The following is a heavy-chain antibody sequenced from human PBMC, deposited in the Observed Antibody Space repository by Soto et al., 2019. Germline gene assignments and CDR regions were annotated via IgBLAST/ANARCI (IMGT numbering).Heavy chain of an antibody. CDR2: MNPNSGNT. D-gene: IGHD2-2*01. CDR3: ARGVVPAAIYAEYYYYYMDV. Sequence: ASVKVSCKASGYTFTIYYINWVRQATGQGLEWMGWMNPNSGNTGYAQKFQGRVTMTRNTSISTAYMELSSLRSEDTAVYYCARGVVPAAIYAEYYYYYMDVWGKGTTVTVSS. J-gene: IGHJ6*03. CDR1: GYTFTIYY. V-gene: IGHV1-8*01.